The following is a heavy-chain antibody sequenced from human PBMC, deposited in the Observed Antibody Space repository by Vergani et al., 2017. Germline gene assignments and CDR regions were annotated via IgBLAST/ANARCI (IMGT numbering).Heavy chain of an antibody. CDR1: GFIFQNYT. Sequence: QVNLVGSGGGVVQPGRSLRLSCATYGFIFQNYTMHWVRQAPGKGLEWVALISNDGRHTYYADSVRGRFSISRDNSKNTLYLQMNSLRTEDTAVYYCAKDLSVVEAADDFRGQGTLVTVSS. D-gene: IGHD6-13*01. CDR2: ISNDGRHT. CDR3: AKDLSVVEAADDF. J-gene: IGHJ4*02. V-gene: IGHV3-30*04.